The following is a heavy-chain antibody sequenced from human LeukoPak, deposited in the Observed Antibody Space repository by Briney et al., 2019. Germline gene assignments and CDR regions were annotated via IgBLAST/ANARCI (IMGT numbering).Heavy chain of an antibody. V-gene: IGHV3-30*04. D-gene: IGHD5-24*01. CDR1: GFTFSSYA. Sequence: GGSLRLSCAASGFTFSSYAMHWVRQASGKGLEWVAVISYDGSNKYYADSVKGRFTISRDNSKNTLYLQMNSLRAEDTAVYYCARDVEMATITFVDYWGQGTLVTVSS. CDR3: ARDVEMATITFVDY. J-gene: IGHJ4*02. CDR2: ISYDGSNK.